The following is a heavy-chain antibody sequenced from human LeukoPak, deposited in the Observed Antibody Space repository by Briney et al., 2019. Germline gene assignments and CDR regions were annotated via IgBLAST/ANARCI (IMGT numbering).Heavy chain of an antibody. J-gene: IGHJ4*02. CDR2: INHSGST. D-gene: IGHD4-17*01. V-gene: IGHV4-34*01. CDR3: AGLKVTTGPRGLWEY. CDR1: GGSFSGYY. Sequence: SETLSLTCAVYGGSFSGYYWSWIRQPPGKGLEWIGEINHSGSTNYNPSLKSRVTISVDTSKNQFSLKLSSVTAADTAVYYCAGLKVTTGPRGLWEYWGQGTLVTVSS.